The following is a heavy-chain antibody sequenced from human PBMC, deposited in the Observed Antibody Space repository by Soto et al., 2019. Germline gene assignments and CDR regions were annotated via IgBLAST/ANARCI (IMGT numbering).Heavy chain of an antibody. J-gene: IGHJ4*02. CDR3: ARAPEFYGVFFDY. V-gene: IGHV4-59*01. CDR2: IYYSGST. CDR1: GGTISSYY. Sequence: SETLSLTCPVSGGTISSYYLSWIRKPPGKGLEWIGYIYYSGSTNYNPSLKSRVTISVDTSKNQFSLKLSSVTAADTAVYYCARAPEFYGVFFDYWGQGTLVTVSS. D-gene: IGHD4-17*01.